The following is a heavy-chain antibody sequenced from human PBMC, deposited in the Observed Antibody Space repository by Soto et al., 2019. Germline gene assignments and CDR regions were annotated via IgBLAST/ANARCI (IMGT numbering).Heavy chain of an antibody. CDR1: GGTFSSYA. CDR3: ARATDPSYCSGGSCYYDLDY. D-gene: IGHD2-15*01. V-gene: IGHV1-69*13. Sequence: SVKVSCKASGGTFSSYAISWVRQAPGQGLEWMGGIIPIFGTANYAQKFQGRVTITADESTSTAYMELSSLRSEDTAVYYCARATDPSYCSGGSCYYDLDYWGQGTLVTVSS. CDR2: IIPIFGTA. J-gene: IGHJ4*02.